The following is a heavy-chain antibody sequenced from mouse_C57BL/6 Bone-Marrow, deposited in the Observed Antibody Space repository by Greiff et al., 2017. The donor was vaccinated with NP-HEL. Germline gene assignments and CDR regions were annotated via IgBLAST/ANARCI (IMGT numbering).Heavy chain of an antibody. V-gene: IGHV5-4*01. CDR2: ISDGGSYT. J-gene: IGHJ3*01. Sequence: EVHVVESGGGLVKPGGSLKLSCAASGFTFSSYAMSWVRQTPEKRLEWVATISDGGSYTYYPDNVKGRFTISRDNAKNNLYLQMSHLKSEDTAMYYCARPRFAYWGQGTLVTVSA. CDR1: GFTFSSYA. CDR3: ARPRFAY.